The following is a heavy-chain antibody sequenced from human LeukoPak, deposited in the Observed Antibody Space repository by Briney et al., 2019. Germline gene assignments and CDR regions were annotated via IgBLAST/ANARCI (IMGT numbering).Heavy chain of an antibody. V-gene: IGHV3-73*01. Sequence: SGGSLRLSCAASGFTFSDSAVHWARQASGKGLEWVGRIRSKANSYATAYAASVKGRFTISRDDSKNTAYLQMNSLKTEDTAVYYCTGCGRIRCPLDSIDFWGQGTLVTVSS. J-gene: IGHJ4*02. CDR3: TGCGRIRCPLDSIDF. CDR2: IRSKANSYAT. CDR1: GFTFSDSA. D-gene: IGHD1-26*01.